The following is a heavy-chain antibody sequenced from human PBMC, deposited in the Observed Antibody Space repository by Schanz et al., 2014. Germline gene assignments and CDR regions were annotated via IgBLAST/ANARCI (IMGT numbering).Heavy chain of an antibody. CDR3: ARDVGGCSSSTSCYAFEI. Sequence: QVQLQESGPGLVEPSQTLSLTCTVSGDSISSGSYYWSWIRQPAGKGLEWIGRIYTSGSTNYNPTRKSGFPISVTTSKTQSTRKLSSGAAADTAVYYCARDVGGCSSSTSCYAFEIWGQGTMVAVSS. CDR1: GDSISSGSYY. V-gene: IGHV4-61*02. J-gene: IGHJ3*02. CDR2: IYTSGST. D-gene: IGHD2-2*01.